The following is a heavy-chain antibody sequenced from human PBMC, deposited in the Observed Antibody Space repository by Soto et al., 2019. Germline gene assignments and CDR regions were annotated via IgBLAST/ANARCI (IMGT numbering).Heavy chain of an antibody. D-gene: IGHD1-1*01. Sequence: QVQLQQWGAGLLKPSETLSLTCAAYCGSFSGYYWSWIRHPPGKGLEWIGEINHGGSTNYNPSLKSLVTMSVDTSKNQFSLKLSSVTAADTAVYYCARTTRFDCWGQGTLVTVSS. CDR3: ARTTRFDC. CDR2: INHGGST. V-gene: IGHV4-34*01. J-gene: IGHJ4*02. CDR1: CGSFSGYY.